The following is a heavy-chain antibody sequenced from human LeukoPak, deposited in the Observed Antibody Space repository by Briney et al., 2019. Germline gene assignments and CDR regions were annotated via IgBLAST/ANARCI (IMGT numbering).Heavy chain of an antibody. V-gene: IGHV4-39*01. CDR3: ARNIRGYSYGLPYYFDY. CDR1: GGSISSSSYY. CDR2: IYYSGST. Sequence: SETLSLTCTVSGGSISSSSYYWGWLRQPPGKGLEWIGSIYYSGSTYYNPSLKSRVTISVDTSKNQFSLKLSSVTAADTAVYYCARNIRGYSYGLPYYFDYWGQGTLVTVSS. D-gene: IGHD5-18*01. J-gene: IGHJ4*02.